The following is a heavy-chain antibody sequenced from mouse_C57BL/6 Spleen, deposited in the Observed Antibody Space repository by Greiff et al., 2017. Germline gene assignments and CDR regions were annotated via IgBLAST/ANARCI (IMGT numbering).Heavy chain of an antibody. CDR2: INPNNGGT. CDR1: GYTFTDSY. Sequence: EVQLQPSGPELVKPGASVKISCKASGYTFTDSYMNWVQQSNGKSLEWFGDINPNNGGTSYNQKFKGKATLTVDKSSITADIELRSLTSEDSAVYYCSRWRAYWCQGTLVTVSA. J-gene: IGHJ3*01. CDR3: SRWRAY. V-gene: IGHV1-26*01.